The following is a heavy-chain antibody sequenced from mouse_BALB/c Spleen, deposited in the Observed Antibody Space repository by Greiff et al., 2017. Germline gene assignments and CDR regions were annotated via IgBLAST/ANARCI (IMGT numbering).Heavy chain of an antibody. J-gene: IGHJ3*01. Sequence: VQLKESGGDLVKPGGSLKLSCAASGFTFSSYGMSWVRQTPDKRLEWVATISSGGSYTYYPDSVKGRFTISRDNAKNTLYLQMSSLKSEDTAMYYCARPHYYGNWGQGTLVTVSA. CDR2: ISSGGSYT. V-gene: IGHV5-6*01. D-gene: IGHD1-2*01. CDR1: GFTFSSYG. CDR3: ARPHYYGN.